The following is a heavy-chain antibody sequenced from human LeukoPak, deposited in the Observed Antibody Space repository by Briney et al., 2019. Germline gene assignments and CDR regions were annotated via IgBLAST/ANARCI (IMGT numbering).Heavy chain of an antibody. D-gene: IGHD5-18*01. Sequence: PSETLSLTCAVYGGSFSGYYWSWIRQPPGKGLEWIGEINHSGSTNYNPSLKSRGTISVSTSNNQFSLKLSSVTAADTAVYYCARGLYSYGPLGFDYWGQGTLVTVSS. CDR3: ARGLYSYGPLGFDY. CDR2: INHSGST. V-gene: IGHV4-34*01. CDR1: GGSFSGYY. J-gene: IGHJ4*02.